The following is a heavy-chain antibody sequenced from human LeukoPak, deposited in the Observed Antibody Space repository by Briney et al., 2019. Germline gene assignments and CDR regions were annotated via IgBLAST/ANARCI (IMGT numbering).Heavy chain of an antibody. D-gene: IGHD6-19*01. V-gene: IGHV3-30*01. CDR3: ARVSVAGTPKTHYYYYYYMDV. CDR1: GFTFSSYA. J-gene: IGHJ6*03. CDR2: ISYDGSNK. Sequence: GGSLRLSCAASGFTFSSYAMHWVRQAPGKGLEWVAVISYDGSNKYYADSVKGRFTISGDNSKNTLYLQMNSLRAEDTAVYYCARVSVAGTPKTHYYYYYYMDVWGKGTTVTVSS.